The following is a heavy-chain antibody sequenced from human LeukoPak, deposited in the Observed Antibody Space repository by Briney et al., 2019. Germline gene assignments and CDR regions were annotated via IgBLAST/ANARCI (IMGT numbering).Heavy chain of an antibody. D-gene: IGHD1-14*01. CDR3: TRYNNDHFDY. CDR2: IAYDGSRA. Sequence: GRSLRLSCAGSGFTFGGYGMHWFRQTPGKGLEWVAVIAYDGSRAFYADSVRGRFTISRDNSKNTMSVQMDDLRAEDTAVYYCTRYNNDHFDYWGQGTLVTVSS. V-gene: IGHV3-33*01. J-gene: IGHJ4*02. CDR1: GFTFGGYG.